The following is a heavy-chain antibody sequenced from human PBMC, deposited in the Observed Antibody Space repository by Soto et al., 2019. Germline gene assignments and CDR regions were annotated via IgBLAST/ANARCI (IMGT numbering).Heavy chain of an antibody. Sequence: QVQLEQSGAEVKKPGSSVKVSCKASGGTLSDHGVAWLRQAPGQGLEWMGGTIPVFNTAKYAQKYKGRVTVTADKCTNIAYMELSSLSSEDTAFYFCARGVYGSGNYYTGPAAFDIWGQGTMVIVSS. CDR2: TIPVFNTA. V-gene: IGHV1-69*06. CDR3: ARGVYGSGNYYTGPAAFDI. D-gene: IGHD3-10*01. J-gene: IGHJ3*02. CDR1: GGTLSDHG.